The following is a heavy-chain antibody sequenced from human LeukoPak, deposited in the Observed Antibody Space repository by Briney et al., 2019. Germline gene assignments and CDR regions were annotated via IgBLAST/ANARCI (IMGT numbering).Heavy chain of an antibody. CDR3: ARRSSRRYYDILTGPNWFDP. D-gene: IGHD3-9*01. Sequence: SETLSLTCAVYGGPFSGYYWSWIRQPPGKGLEWIGEINHSGSTNYNPSLKSRVTISVDTSKNQCSLKLSSVTAADTAVYYCARRSSRRYYDILTGPNWFDPWGQGTLVTVSS. V-gene: IGHV4-34*01. CDR1: GGPFSGYY. CDR2: INHSGST. J-gene: IGHJ5*02.